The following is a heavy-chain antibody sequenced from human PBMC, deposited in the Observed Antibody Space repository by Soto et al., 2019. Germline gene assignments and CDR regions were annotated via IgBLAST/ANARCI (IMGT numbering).Heavy chain of an antibody. CDR3: ARRPLRNWFDP. D-gene: IGHD5-12*01. Sequence: QVQLVQSGAEVKKPGASVKVSCKASGYTFTSYAMHWVRQAPGQRLEWMGWINAGNGNTKYSQKFQGRVTITKNTSASTAYMELSSLRSEDTAVYYCARRPLRNWFDPWGQGTLVTVSS. CDR2: INAGNGNT. CDR1: GYTFTSYA. J-gene: IGHJ5*02. V-gene: IGHV1-3*01.